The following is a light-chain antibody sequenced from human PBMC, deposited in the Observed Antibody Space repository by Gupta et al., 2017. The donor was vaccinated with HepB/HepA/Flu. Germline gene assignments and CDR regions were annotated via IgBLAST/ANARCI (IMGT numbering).Light chain of an antibody. V-gene: IGKV1-39*01. CDR1: QGISNY. CDR2: AAF. Sequence: DIQLTQSPSSLSASVGDRVTITCRASQGISNYLNWYQQKPGKAPQLLIYAAFSLPSGVPSRFSGSGSATDFTLTIRRLQPEDSATYYCQQSDNTPYSFGQGTKLDIK. J-gene: IGKJ2*03. CDR3: QQSDNTPYS.